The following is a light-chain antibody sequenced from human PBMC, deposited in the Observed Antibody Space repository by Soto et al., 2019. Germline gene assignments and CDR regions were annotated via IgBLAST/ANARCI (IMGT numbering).Light chain of an antibody. CDR1: QSVRSNY. J-gene: IGKJ4*01. CDR3: HQYGSSPLT. Sequence: EIVLTHSPGTLSFSPWERATLGCMASQSVRSNYLAWYQQKPGQAPRLLIYGASGRATGIPDRFSGSGSGTDFTLTISRLEPEDFAVYYCHQYGSSPLTFGGGTKVDIK. CDR2: GAS. V-gene: IGKV3-20*01.